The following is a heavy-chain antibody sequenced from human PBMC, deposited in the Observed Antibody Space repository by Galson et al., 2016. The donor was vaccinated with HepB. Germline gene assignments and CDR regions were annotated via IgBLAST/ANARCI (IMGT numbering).Heavy chain of an antibody. J-gene: IGHJ4*02. CDR2: ISSGSSYI. V-gene: IGHV3-21*04. CDR1: GFTFSRFW. CDR3: ARHVIDY. Sequence: SLRLSCAASGFTFSRFWMSWVRQAPGKGLEWVSSISSGSSYIYYADSVKGRFTISRDNAKNSLYLQMNSLKTEDTAVYYCARHVIDYWGQGTLVTVSS.